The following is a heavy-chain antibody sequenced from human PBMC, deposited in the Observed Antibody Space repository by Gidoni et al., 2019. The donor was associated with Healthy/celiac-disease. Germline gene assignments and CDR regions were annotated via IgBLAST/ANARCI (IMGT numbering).Heavy chain of an antibody. Sequence: QVQLQESGPGLVKPSETLSLTCTAPGGSISSYYWSWIRQPPGKGLECVGYIYYSGSTNYNPSLKSRVTISVDTSKNQFSLKLSSVTAADTAVYYCARAVEQWLVRWFDPWGQGTLVTVSS. V-gene: IGHV4-59*01. CDR1: GGSISSYY. CDR3: ARAVEQWLVRWFDP. J-gene: IGHJ5*02. D-gene: IGHD6-19*01. CDR2: IYYSGST.